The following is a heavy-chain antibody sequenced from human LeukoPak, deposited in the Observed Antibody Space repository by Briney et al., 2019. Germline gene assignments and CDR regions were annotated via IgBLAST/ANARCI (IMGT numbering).Heavy chain of an antibody. D-gene: IGHD3-9*01. CDR3: ARASVDYDIMTGYYSDAFDI. V-gene: IGHV1-2*02. J-gene: IGHJ3*02. Sequence: ASVKVSCKASGYTFTGYYMHWVRQAPGQGLEWMGWINPNSGGTNYAQKFQGRVTMTRDTSISTAYMELSRLGSDDTAVYYCARASVDYDIMTGYYSDAFDIWGQGTMVTVSS. CDR2: INPNSGGT. CDR1: GYTFTGYY.